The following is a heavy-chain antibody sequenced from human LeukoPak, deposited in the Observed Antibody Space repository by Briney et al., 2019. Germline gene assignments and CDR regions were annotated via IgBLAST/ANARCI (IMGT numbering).Heavy chain of an antibody. V-gene: IGHV5-51*01. J-gene: IGHJ5*02. CDR1: GYSFTNYW. CDR2: IYPGDSDT. Sequence: GESLKISCKGSGYSFTNYWIGWVRQMPGKGLEWMGIIYPGDSDTRYSPSFQGQVTISADKSISTAYLQWSSLKASDTAMYYCARRADNYCSSASCYRWFDPWGQGTLVTVSS. CDR3: ARRADNYCSSASCYRWFDP. D-gene: IGHD2-2*02.